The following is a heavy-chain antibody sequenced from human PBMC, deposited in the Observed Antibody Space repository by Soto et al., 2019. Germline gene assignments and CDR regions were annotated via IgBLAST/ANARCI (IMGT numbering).Heavy chain of an antibody. V-gene: IGHV2-5*02. CDR2: IYWDDDK. CDR1: GFSLTTSGVG. CDR3: AHIVLRTVFGLVTTTAIYFDF. J-gene: IGHJ4*02. Sequence: QITLNESGPTQVKPRQTLTLTCTFSGFSLTTSGVGVGWIRQSPGKAPEWLALIYWDDDKRYSPSLKSRLTLTKDTSKNLVVLKMADLDPADTATYYCAHIVLRTVFGLVTTTAIYFDFWGQGTPVAVSS. D-gene: IGHD3-3*01.